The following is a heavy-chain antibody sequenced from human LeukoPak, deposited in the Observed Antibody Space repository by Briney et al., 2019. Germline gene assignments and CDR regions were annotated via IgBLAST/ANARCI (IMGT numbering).Heavy chain of an antibody. CDR1: AFTFSSYW. J-gene: IGHJ5*02. CDR2: MKLDGSEE. V-gene: IGHV3-7*01. CDR3: ARWARYCSSGSCYSWFDP. Sequence: PGGWLRLSCAASAFTFSSYWMSWVGQAPGKGLEWVANMKLDGSEEYYVDSVKGRFTISSDNDKNTLYLQMNSLRVDDTAVYYCARWARYCSSGSCYSWFDPWGQGTLVSVSS. D-gene: IGHD2-15*01.